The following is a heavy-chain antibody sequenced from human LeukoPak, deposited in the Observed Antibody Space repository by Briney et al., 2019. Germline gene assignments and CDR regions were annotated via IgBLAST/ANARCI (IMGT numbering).Heavy chain of an antibody. Sequence: ASVKVSCKISGFGLSVLSIHWMRQAPGKGLEWMGGFDPEDGETIYAQKFQGRVTMTEDTSTDTAYMELSSLRSEDTAVYYCATKSHVIGPFMGLSYWGQGTLVTVSS. CDR3: ATKSHVIGPFMGLSY. CDR1: GFGLSVLS. J-gene: IGHJ4*02. CDR2: FDPEDGET. V-gene: IGHV1-24*01. D-gene: IGHD3-16*02.